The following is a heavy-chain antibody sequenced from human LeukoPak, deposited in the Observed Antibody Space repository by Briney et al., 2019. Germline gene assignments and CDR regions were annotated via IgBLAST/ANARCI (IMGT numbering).Heavy chain of an antibody. D-gene: IGHD6-13*01. CDR2: IYYSGST. J-gene: IGHJ3*02. Sequence: SETLSLTCTVSGGSISSSSYYWGWIRQPPGKGLEWIGSIYYSGSTYYNPSLKSRVTISVDTSKSQFSLKLSSVTAADTAVYYCARGSRGSSWYSVGAFDIWGQGTMVTVSS. CDR1: GGSISSSSYY. V-gene: IGHV4-39*07. CDR3: ARGSRGSSWYSVGAFDI.